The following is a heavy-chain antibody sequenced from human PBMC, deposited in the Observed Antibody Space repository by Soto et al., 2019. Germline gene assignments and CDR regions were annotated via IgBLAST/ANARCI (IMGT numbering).Heavy chain of an antibody. D-gene: IGHD6-19*01. V-gene: IGHV3-23*01. Sequence: EVQLLESGGGLVQPGGSLRLSCAASGFTFSSYAMNWVRQAPGKGLEWVSVISGSGGSTYYADSVKGRFIISRDTSKNTLYLQMNSLRAEDTAVYYCARRSSGWYFDYWGQGTLVTVSS. CDR3: ARRSSGWYFDY. CDR2: ISGSGGST. J-gene: IGHJ4*02. CDR1: GFTFSSYA.